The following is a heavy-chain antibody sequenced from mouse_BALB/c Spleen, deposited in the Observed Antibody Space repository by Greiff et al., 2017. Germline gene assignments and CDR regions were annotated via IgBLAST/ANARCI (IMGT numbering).Heavy chain of an antibody. D-gene: IGHD2-4*01. CDR2: ISSGSSTI. V-gene: IGHV5-17*02. J-gene: IGHJ3*01. CDR3: ARRSMITTYYFDY. CDR1: GFTFSSFG. Sequence: EVKLVESGGGLVQPGGSRKLSCAASGFTFSSFGMHWVRQAPEKGLEWVAYISSGSSTIYYADTVKGRFTISRDNPKNTLFLQMTSLRSEDTAMYYCARRSMITTYYFDYWGQGTLVTVSA.